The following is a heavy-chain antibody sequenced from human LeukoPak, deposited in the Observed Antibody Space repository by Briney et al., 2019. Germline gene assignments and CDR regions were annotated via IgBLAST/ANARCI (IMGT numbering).Heavy chain of an antibody. CDR3: ARTGCPSHCSGGRLNWFDP. V-gene: IGHV4-38-2*01. D-gene: IGHD2-15*01. CDR2: IYHSGST. J-gene: IGHJ5*02. CDR1: GYSISSGYY. Sequence: SEALSLTCAVSGYSISSGYYWGWIRQPPGKGLEWIRSIYHSGSTYYNPSLKSRVTISVDTSKNQFSLKLSSVTAADTAVYYCARTGCPSHCSGGRLNWFDPWGQGTLVTVSS.